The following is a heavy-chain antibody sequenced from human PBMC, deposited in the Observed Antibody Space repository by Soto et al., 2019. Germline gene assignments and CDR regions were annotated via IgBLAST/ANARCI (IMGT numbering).Heavy chain of an antibody. V-gene: IGHV3-21*01. D-gene: IGHD6-13*01. CDR1: GFTFSSYS. CDR3: ARDKSGSSWYFDYYYYGMDV. Sequence: PGGALRLYCTSSGFTFSSYSMNWVRQAPGKGLEWVSSISSSSSYIYYADSVKGRFTISRDNAKNSLYLQMNSLRAEDTAVYYCARDKSGSSWYFDYYYYGMDVWGQGTTVTVSS. J-gene: IGHJ6*02. CDR2: ISSSSSYI.